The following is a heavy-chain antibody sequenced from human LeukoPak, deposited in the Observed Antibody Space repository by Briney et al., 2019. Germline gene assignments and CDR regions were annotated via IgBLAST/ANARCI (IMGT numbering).Heavy chain of an antibody. CDR3: ARQWYSSSWYGGFNY. D-gene: IGHD6-13*01. V-gene: IGHV1-69*06. J-gene: IGHJ4*02. CDR2: IIPIFGTA. Sequence: SVKVSCKASGGTFSSYAISWVRQAPGQGLEWMGGIIPIFGTANYAQKFQGRVTITADKSTSTAYMELSSLRSEDTAVYYCARQWYSSSWYGGFNYWGQGTLVTVSS. CDR1: GGTFSSYA.